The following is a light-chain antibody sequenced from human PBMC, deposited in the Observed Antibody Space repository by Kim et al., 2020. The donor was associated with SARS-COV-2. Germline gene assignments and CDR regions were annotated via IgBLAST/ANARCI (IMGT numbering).Light chain of an antibody. CDR1: KLGDKY. Sequence: SYELTQPPSVSVSPGQTASITCSGDKLGDKYTWWYQQKPGQSPVLVIYQDRKRPSGIPERFSGTNSGNTATLTISGTQAMDEADYYCQVWDSRVVFGGG. CDR2: QDR. J-gene: IGLJ2*01. CDR3: QVWDSRVV. V-gene: IGLV3-1*01.